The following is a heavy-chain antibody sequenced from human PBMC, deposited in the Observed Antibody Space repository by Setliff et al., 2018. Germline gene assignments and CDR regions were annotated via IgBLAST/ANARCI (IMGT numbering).Heavy chain of an antibody. CDR1: GDSISNYH. CDR3: VRDRTAYSYGLDV. CDR2: IYHNGNT. J-gene: IGHJ6*02. D-gene: IGHD5-18*01. Sequence: SETLSLTCTVSGDSISNYHWNWIRQPAGKGLEWIGYIYHNGNTNFNPSLKTRVTMSVDTSKNQFALNLRSVTAADAAVYYCVRDRTAYSYGLDVWGQGTTVTVSS. V-gene: IGHV4-59*01.